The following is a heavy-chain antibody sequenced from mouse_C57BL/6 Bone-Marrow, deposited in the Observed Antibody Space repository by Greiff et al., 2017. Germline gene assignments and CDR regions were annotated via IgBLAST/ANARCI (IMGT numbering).Heavy chain of an antibody. J-gene: IGHJ2*01. CDR3: SSFDGNYFDF. Sequence: EVQLQQSGAELVRPGASVKLSCTASGFNIKDDYIHWVKQRPEQGLEWIGWIDPEIGDTEYASKFQGKATITSDTSSNTAYLQLSSLISEDTAVYYCSSFDGNYFDFWGQGTPLTVAS. V-gene: IGHV14-4*01. CDR2: IDPEIGDT. D-gene: IGHD2-3*01. CDR1: GFNIKDDY.